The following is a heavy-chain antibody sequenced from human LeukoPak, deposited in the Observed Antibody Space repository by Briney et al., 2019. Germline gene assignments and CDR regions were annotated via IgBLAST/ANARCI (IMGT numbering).Heavy chain of an antibody. V-gene: IGHV1-18*01. CDR1: GYTFISYG. CDR3: ARDVGDIVTIPAAISVP. D-gene: IGHD2-2*01. CDR2: ISAYNGNT. Sequence: ASVKVSCKASGYTFISYGISWVRQAPGQGGEWMGWISAYNGNTNYAQMVQGRVTMTTDTSTSTAYMEVRSLRSDDTAMYYCARDVGDIVTIPAAISVPWGQGTLVTVSS. J-gene: IGHJ5*02.